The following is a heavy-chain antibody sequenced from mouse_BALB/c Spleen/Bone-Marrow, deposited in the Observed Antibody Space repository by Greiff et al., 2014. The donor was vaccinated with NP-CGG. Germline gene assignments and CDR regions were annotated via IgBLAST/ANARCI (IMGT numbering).Heavy chain of an antibody. CDR3: ARYWSGFAY. V-gene: IGHV1S130*01. CDR1: GYTFTSSW. Sequence: VQLQQSGSVLVRPGASVKLSCKASGYTFTSSWMHWAKQRPGQGLEWIGEIHPNSGNTNYNEKFKGKATLTVDTSSSTAYVDLSSLTSEDSAVYYCARYWSGFAYWGPRDSGHCLC. D-gene: IGHD4-1*01. CDR2: IHPNSGNT. J-gene: IGHJ3*01.